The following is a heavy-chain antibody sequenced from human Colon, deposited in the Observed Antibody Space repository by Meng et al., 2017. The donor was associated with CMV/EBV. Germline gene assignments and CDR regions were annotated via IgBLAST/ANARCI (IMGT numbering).Heavy chain of an antibody. J-gene: IGHJ4*02. V-gene: IGHV3-7*04. Sequence: GESLKISCAASGFIFSTYWMDWVRQAPGKGLEWVANINQDGSVKYYVDALKGRFTISRDNAENSLYLQMNSLMAEDTAVYYCARATYYYDDSAFGHWGQGTLVTVSS. CDR3: ARATYYYDDSAFGH. D-gene: IGHD3-22*01. CDR2: INQDGSVK. CDR1: GFIFSTYW.